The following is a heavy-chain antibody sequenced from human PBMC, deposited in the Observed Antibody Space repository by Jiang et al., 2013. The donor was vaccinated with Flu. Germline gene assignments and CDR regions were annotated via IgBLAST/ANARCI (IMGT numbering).Heavy chain of an antibody. V-gene: IGHV4-59*01. CDR2: IITVGTP. J-gene: IGHJ4*02. CDR3: AREDPGTGTPDY. CDR1: GSISSYY. Sequence: GSISSYYWSWIRQPPGKGLEWIGYIITVGTPTTTPPSKSRVTISVDTSKNQFSLTLSSVTAADTAVYFCAREDPGTGTPDYWGQGTLVTVSS. D-gene: IGHD1-7*01.